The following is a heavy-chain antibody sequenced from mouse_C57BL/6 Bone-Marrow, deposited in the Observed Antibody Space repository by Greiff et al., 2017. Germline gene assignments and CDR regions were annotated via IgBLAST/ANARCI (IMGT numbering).Heavy chain of an antibody. D-gene: IGHD2-12*01. CDR3: ARAAYYNYYY. Sequence: VQLQQPGAELVMPGASVKLSCKASGYTFTSYWMHWVKQRPGQGLEWIGEIDPSDSYTNYNKKFKGKSTLTVDKSSSTAYMQLSSLTSEDSAVYYCARAAYYNYYYWGQGTRVTVSA. V-gene: IGHV1-69*01. J-gene: IGHJ3*01. CDR2: IDPSDSYT. CDR1: GYTFTSYW.